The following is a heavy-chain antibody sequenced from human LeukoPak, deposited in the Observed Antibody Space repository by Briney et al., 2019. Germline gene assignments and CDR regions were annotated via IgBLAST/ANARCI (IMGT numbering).Heavy chain of an antibody. Sequence: SETLSLTCSVSGGSISDYYWNWIRQPPGKGLEWIGYIYDSGIINYNPSLKSRVTITVDTSKNQFSLRLSSVTAADTAVYYCARGGSNGWYKDYWGQGTLVTVSS. CDR3: ARGGSNGWYKDY. CDR1: GGSISDYY. CDR2: IYDSGII. V-gene: IGHV4-59*01. D-gene: IGHD6-19*01. J-gene: IGHJ4*02.